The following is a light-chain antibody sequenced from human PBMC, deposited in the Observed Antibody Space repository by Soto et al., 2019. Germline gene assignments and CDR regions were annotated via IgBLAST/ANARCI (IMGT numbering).Light chain of an antibody. V-gene: IGKV3-15*01. CDR1: QSVGSN. CDR2: GAS. CDR3: QQYNSWPPDRT. J-gene: IGKJ1*01. Sequence: EIVMTQSPATLSVSPGERATLSCRASQSVGSNLAWYQQKPGQAPRLLIYGASTRATGIPARFSGSGSGTEFPLTISSLQSEDFAIYFCQQYNSWPPDRTFDQGTTVQIK.